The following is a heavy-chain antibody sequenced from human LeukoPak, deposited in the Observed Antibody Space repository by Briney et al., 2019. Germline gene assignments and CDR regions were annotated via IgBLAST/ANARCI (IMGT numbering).Heavy chain of an antibody. J-gene: IGHJ4*02. V-gene: IGHV4-39*01. Sequence: SETLSLTCTVSSDSLSRSSYYWAWIRKPPGKGLERFGSIYYNGSTYYLPSLTSRVTISVDTSKNQFSLKLSSVTAGDTAVYYCARHRGYYYGSGSYPYYFDYWGQGTLVTVSS. D-gene: IGHD3-10*01. CDR3: ARHRGYYYGSGSYPYYFDY. CDR2: IYYNGST. CDR1: SDSLSRSSYY.